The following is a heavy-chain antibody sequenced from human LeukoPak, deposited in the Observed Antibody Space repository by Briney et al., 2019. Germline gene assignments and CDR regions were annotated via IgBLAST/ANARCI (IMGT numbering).Heavy chain of an antibody. Sequence: GGSLRLSCAASGFTFSDYYMSWIRQAPGKGLEWVSYISSSGSTIYYADSVKGRFTISRDNAKNSLYLQMNSLRAEDTALYYCAKDIISLDTAMGVFDYWGQGTLVTVSS. J-gene: IGHJ4*02. CDR1: GFTFSDYY. V-gene: IGHV3-11*01. CDR2: ISSSGSTI. D-gene: IGHD5-18*01. CDR3: AKDIISLDTAMGVFDY.